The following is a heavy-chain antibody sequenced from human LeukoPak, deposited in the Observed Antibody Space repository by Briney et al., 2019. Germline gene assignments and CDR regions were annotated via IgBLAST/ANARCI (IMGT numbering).Heavy chain of an antibody. CDR1: GFTLSDHY. D-gene: IGHD3-10*01. V-gene: IGHV3-23*01. J-gene: IGHJ4*02. Sequence: GGSLRLSCAASGFTLSDHYMDWVRQAPGKGLEWVSAISGSGVTTYYADSVKGRFTISRDNSKNTLYLQMNSLRVEDTALYYCAKDRDYYLVGFFDYWGQGTLVTVSS. CDR2: ISGSGVTT. CDR3: AKDRDYYLVGFFDY.